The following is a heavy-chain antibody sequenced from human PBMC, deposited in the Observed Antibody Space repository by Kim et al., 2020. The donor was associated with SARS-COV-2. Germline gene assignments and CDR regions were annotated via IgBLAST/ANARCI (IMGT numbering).Heavy chain of an antibody. CDR3: ARDYDFWSGQLMEGGGGMDV. CDR2: INPSGGST. V-gene: IGHV1-46*01. J-gene: IGHJ6*02. CDR1: GYTFTSYY. D-gene: IGHD3-3*01. Sequence: ASVKVSCKASGYTFTSYYMHWVRQAPGQGLEWMGIINPSGGSTSYAQKFQGRVTMTRDTSTSTVYMELSSLRSEDTAVYYCARDYDFWSGQLMEGGGGMDVWGQGTTVTVSS.